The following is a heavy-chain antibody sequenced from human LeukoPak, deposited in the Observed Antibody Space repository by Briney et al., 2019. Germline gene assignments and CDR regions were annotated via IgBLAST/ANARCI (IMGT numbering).Heavy chain of an antibody. J-gene: IGHJ4*02. V-gene: IGHV3-21*01. D-gene: IGHD6-13*01. CDR2: ISSSSSYI. Sequence: PGGSLRLSCAASGFTFSSYSMNWVRQAPGKGLEWASSISSSSSYIYYADSVKGRFTISRDNAKNSLYLQMNSLRAEDTAVYYCARGQNSSSWYKADGYWGQGTLVTVSS. CDR1: GFTFSSYS. CDR3: ARGQNSSSWYKADGY.